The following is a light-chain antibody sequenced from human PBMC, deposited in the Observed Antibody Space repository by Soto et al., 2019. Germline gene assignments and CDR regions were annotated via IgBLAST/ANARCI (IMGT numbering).Light chain of an antibody. CDR1: QSVSSSY. V-gene: IGKV3-20*01. J-gene: IGKJ2*01. Sequence: EIVLTQSPGTLSLSPGERATLSCRASQSVSSSYLGWYQQKPGQAPRLLIYGASSRATGIPDRFSGSGSGTEFTLTISRLEPEDFAVYYCQRYGGSPLYTFGQGTKREIK. CDR2: GAS. CDR3: QRYGGSPLYT.